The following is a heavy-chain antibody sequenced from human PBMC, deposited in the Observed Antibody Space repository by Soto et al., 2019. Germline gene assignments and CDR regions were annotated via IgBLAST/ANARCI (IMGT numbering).Heavy chain of an antibody. D-gene: IGHD3-10*01. CDR3: MSWFGELLEGYYFDY. CDR1: GFTFSSYA. J-gene: IGHJ4*02. CDR2: ISSNGGST. Sequence: VGSLRLSCSASGFTFSSYAMHWVRQAPGKGLEYVSAISSNGGSTYYADSVKGRFTISRDNSKNTLYLQMSSLRAEDTAVYYCMSWFGELLEGYYFDYWGQGTLVTVSS. V-gene: IGHV3-64D*06.